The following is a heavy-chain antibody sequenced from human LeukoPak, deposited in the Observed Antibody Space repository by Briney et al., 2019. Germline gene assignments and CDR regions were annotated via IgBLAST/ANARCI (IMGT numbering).Heavy chain of an antibody. V-gene: IGHV4-38-2*02. CDR2: IYHSGST. J-gene: IGHJ3*02. CDR1: VYSISSGYY. D-gene: IGHD3-22*01. Sequence: SETLSLTCTVSVYSISSGYYWGWIRQPPGKGLEWIGSIYHSGSTYYNPSLKSRVTISVDTSKNQFSLKLSSVTAADTAVYYCASPNKPGYYDAFDIWGQGTMVTVSS. CDR3: ASPNKPGYYDAFDI.